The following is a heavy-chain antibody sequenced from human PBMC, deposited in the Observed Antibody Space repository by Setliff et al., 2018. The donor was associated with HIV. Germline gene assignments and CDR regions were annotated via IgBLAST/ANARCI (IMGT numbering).Heavy chain of an antibody. CDR2: IYYSGNT. CDR1: GGSITNADYY. J-gene: IGHJ4*02. D-gene: IGHD1-1*01. Sequence: SETLSLTCAVSGGSITNADYYWSWIRQPPGKGLEWIGYIYYSGNTYYNPSLKSRVVISIDTSSNQFSLNLNSVTAADTAVYFCAREKHWNGPFDYWGQGTLVTV. V-gene: IGHV4-30-4*08. CDR3: AREKHWNGPFDY.